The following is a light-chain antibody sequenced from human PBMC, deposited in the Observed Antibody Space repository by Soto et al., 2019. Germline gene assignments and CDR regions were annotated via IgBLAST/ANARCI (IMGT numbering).Light chain of an antibody. CDR2: LEGSGSY. J-gene: IGLJ3*02. CDR1: SGHSSYI. Sequence: QSVLTQSSSASASLGSSVKLTCTLSSGHSSYIIAWHQQQPGKAPRYWMKLEGSGSYNKWSGVPDRFSGSSSGADRYLTISNLQFEDEADYYCETWDSNTHTVFGGGTKLTVL. V-gene: IGLV4-60*02. CDR3: ETWDSNTHTV.